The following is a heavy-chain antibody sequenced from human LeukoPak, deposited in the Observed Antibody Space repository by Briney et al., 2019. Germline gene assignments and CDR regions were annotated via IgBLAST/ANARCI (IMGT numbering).Heavy chain of an antibody. CDR1: GFTFSSYA. CDR2: ISSNGGST. Sequence: PGGSLRLTCSASGFTFSSYAMHWVRQAPGKGLEYVSAISSNGGSTYYADSVKGRFTISRDNSKNTLYLQMSSLRAEDTAVYDCVRVWFGELPLDYWGQGTLVTVSS. CDR3: VRVWFGELPLDY. V-gene: IGHV3-64D*06. D-gene: IGHD3-10*01. J-gene: IGHJ4*02.